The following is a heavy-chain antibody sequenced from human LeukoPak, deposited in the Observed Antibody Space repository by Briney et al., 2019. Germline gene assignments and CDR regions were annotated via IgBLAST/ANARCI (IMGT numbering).Heavy chain of an antibody. V-gene: IGHV3-23*01. Sequence: GGSLRLSCAASGFTFSSYVMSWVRQAPGKGLEWVSTISGSGGSTYHTDSVKGRFTISRDSSKKTLYLQMNSLRAEDTAVYYCAKGSGNDVGGYFDYWGQGTLVTVSS. J-gene: IGHJ4*02. CDR1: GFTFSSYV. CDR3: AKGSGNDVGGYFDY. D-gene: IGHD1-1*01. CDR2: ISGSGGST.